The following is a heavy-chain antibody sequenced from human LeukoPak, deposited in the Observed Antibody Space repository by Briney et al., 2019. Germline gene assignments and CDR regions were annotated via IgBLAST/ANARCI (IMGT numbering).Heavy chain of an antibody. D-gene: IGHD6-13*01. V-gene: IGHV3-48*02. CDR2: ISSTSSTI. CDR1: GFTFSTYN. CDR3: ARDQIGSSLYKEPLDY. Sequence: GGSLRLSCAASGFTFSTYNMNWVRQAPGKGLEWVSYISSTSSTIHYADSVKGRFTISRDNAKNSLYLQMNSLRDEDTAVYYCARDQIGSSLYKEPLDYWGQGTLVTVSS. J-gene: IGHJ4*02.